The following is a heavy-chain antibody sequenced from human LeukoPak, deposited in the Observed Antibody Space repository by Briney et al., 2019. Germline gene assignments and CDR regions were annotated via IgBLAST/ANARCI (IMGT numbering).Heavy chain of an antibody. D-gene: IGHD6-19*01. V-gene: IGHV1-69*04. J-gene: IGHJ4*02. CDR3: ARDRIAVAGPLDY. Sequence: GSSVKVSCKASGGTFSSYAISWVRQAPGQGLEWMGRIIPILGIANYAQKFQGRVTITADKSTSTAYMELSSLRSEDTAVYYCARDRIAVAGPLDYWGQGTLATVSS. CDR1: GGTFSSYA. CDR2: IIPILGIA.